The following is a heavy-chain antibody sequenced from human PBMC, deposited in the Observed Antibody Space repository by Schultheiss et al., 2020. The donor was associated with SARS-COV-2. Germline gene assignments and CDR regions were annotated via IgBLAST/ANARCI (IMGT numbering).Heavy chain of an antibody. J-gene: IGHJ4*02. CDR1: GGSISSGGYY. CDR2: IYYSGST. V-gene: IGHV4-31*03. Sequence: SETLSLTCTVSGGSISSGGYYWSWIRQHPGKGLEWIGYIYYSGSTYYNPSLKSRVTISVDTSKNQFSLKLSSVTAADTAVYYCARARRITIFGVVTEFDYWGQGTLVTVSS. CDR3: ARARRITIFGVVTEFDY. D-gene: IGHD3-3*01.